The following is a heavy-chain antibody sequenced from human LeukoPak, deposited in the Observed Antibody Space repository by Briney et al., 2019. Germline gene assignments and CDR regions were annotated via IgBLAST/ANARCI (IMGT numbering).Heavy chain of an antibody. CDR1: GFTFSSYA. J-gene: IGHJ4*02. CDR2: ISGSGGST. CDR3: AKVGYYYDSSGYYRYLDY. Sequence: GGSLRLSCAASGFTFSSYAMSWVRQAPGKGLEWVSAISGSGGSTYYADSVKGRFTISRDNSKNTLYLQMNSLRAEDTAVYYCAKVGYYYDSSGYYRYLDYWGQGTLVTVSS. V-gene: IGHV3-23*01. D-gene: IGHD3-22*01.